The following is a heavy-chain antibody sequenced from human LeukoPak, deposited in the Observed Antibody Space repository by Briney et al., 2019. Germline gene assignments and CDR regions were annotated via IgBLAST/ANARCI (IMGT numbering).Heavy chain of an antibody. CDR1: GFTVSSNY. Sequence: GGSLRLSCAASGFTVSSNYMSWVRQAPGKGLEWVSVIYSGGSTYYADSVKGRFTISRDNSKNTLYLQMNSLRAEDTAVYYCACYGSGWELLDDLYAFDIWGQGTMVTVSS. CDR2: IYSGGST. J-gene: IGHJ3*02. D-gene: IGHD1-26*01. CDR3: ACYGSGWELLDDLYAFDI. V-gene: IGHV3-66*01.